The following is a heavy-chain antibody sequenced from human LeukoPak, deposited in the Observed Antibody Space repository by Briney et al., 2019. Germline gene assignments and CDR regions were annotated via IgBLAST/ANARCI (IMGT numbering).Heavy chain of an antibody. D-gene: IGHD2-2*01. V-gene: IGHV3-23*01. CDR2: ISDSDADT. CDR1: GFSFRSFT. CDR3: ARDGYCSSTSCFVSYYYYMDV. J-gene: IGHJ6*03. Sequence: GGSLRLSCSASGFSFRSFTMHWVRQAPGKGLEWVSGISDSDADTHYADSVKGRFTISRDNSKNTLYLQMNSLRAEDTAVYYCARDGYCSSTSCFVSYYYYMDVWGKGTTVTVSS.